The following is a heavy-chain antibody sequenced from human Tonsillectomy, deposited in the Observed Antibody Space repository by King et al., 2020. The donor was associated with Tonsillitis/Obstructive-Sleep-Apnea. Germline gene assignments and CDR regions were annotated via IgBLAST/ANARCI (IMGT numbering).Heavy chain of an antibody. CDR2: IYYSGST. J-gene: IGHJ6*03. CDR1: GGSISSGGYY. Sequence: QVQLQESGPGLVKPSQTLSLTCTVSGGSISSGGYYWSWIRQHPGKGLEWIGYIYYSGSTYYNPSLKSRVTISIDTSKNQFSLKLTSLTAAATAVFYCARDWGEYYDRGYYMDVWGKGTTVTVSS. D-gene: IGHD3-22*01. V-gene: IGHV4-31*03. CDR3: ARDWGEYYDRGYYMDV.